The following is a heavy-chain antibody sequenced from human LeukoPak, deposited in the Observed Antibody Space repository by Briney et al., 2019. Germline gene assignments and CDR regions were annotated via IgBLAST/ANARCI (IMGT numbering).Heavy chain of an antibody. D-gene: IGHD1-26*01. J-gene: IGHJ4*02. CDR1: GFTFDDYA. CDR3: AKGGGSYQYFDY. CDR2: ISWNGGSI. V-gene: IGHV3-9*03. Sequence: GGSLRLSCAASGFTFDDYAMHWVRQAPGKGLEWVSGISWNGGSIGYADSVKGRFTISRDNAKNSLYLQMNSLRAEDMALYYCAKGGGSYQYFDYWGQGTLVTVSS.